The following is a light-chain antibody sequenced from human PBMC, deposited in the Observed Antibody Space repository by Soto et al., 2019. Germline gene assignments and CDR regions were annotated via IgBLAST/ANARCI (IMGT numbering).Light chain of an antibody. J-gene: IGLJ3*02. CDR3: QSYDSSLSRRWV. Sequence: QLVLTQPPSVSGAPGQRVTISCTGISSNIGAGYPVHWYQQLPGTAPKLLVAGNRPSGVPDRFSVSKSGASASLAITGLQAEDEADYYCQSYDSSLSRRWVFGGGTKLTVL. CDR2: G. V-gene: IGLV1-40*01. CDR1: SSNIGAGYP.